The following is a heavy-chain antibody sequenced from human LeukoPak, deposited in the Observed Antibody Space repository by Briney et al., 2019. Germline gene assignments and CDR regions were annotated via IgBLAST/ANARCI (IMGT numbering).Heavy chain of an antibody. CDR3: AKDRGYPTLFDY. CDR1: GFTFSSYA. J-gene: IGHJ4*02. D-gene: IGHD5-12*01. V-gene: IGHV3-23*01. CDR2: ISGSGGST. Sequence: PGGSLRLSCAASGFTFSSYAMSWVRQAPGKGLEWVSAISGSGGSTYYADSVKGRFTISRDNSKITLYLQMNSLRAEDTAVYYCAKDRGYPTLFDYWGQGTLVTVSS.